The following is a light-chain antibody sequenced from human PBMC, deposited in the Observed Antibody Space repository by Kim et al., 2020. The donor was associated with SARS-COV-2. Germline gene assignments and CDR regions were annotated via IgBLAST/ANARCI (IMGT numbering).Light chain of an antibody. J-gene: IGLJ3*02. CDR1: NIGSKN. CDR2: RDS. Sequence: VARGQTARITCGGNNIGSKNVHWYQQKPGQAPVLVIYRDSNRPSGIPERFSGSNSGNTATLTISRAQAGDEADYYCQVWDSSTWVFGGGTQLTVL. CDR3: QVWDSSTWV. V-gene: IGLV3-9*01.